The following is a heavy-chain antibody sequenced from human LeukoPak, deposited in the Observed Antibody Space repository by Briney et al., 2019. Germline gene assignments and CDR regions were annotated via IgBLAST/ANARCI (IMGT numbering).Heavy chain of an antibody. Sequence: GGSLSLSCAASGFTFSSYEMNWVRQAPGKGLEWVSYISSSGSTIYYADSVKGRFTISRDNAKNSLYLQMNSLRAEDTAVYYCARDRGCSSTSCFMEDHGMDVWGQGTTVTVSS. CDR3: ARDRGCSSTSCFMEDHGMDV. CDR1: GFTFSSYE. D-gene: IGHD2-2*01. V-gene: IGHV3-48*03. CDR2: ISSSGSTI. J-gene: IGHJ6*02.